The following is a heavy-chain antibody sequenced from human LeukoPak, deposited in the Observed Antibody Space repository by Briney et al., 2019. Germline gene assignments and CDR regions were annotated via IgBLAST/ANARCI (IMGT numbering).Heavy chain of an antibody. CDR2: IIPIFGTA. CDR1: GGTFSSYA. D-gene: IGHD6-13*01. J-gene: IGHJ1*01. V-gene: IGHV1-69*13. CDR3: ARDGQQLVPTNAEYFQH. Sequence: SVKVSCKASGGTFSSYAISWVRQAPGQGLEWMGGIIPIFGTANYAQKFRGRVTITADESTSTAYMELSSLRSEDTAVYYCARDGQQLVPTNAEYFQHWGQGTLVTVSS.